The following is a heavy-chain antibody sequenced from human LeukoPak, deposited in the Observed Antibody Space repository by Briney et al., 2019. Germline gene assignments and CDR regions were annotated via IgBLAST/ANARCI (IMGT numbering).Heavy chain of an antibody. V-gene: IGHV1-8*01. Sequence: GASVKVSCKASGYTFTSYDINWVRQATGQGLEWMGWMNPNSGNTGYAQKFQGRVTMTRNTSMSTAYMELSSLRSEDTAVYYCARGFSTTVVTSDAFDIWGQGTMVTVSS. D-gene: IGHD4-23*01. CDR1: GYTFTSYD. J-gene: IGHJ3*02. CDR3: ARGFSTTVVTSDAFDI. CDR2: MNPNSGNT.